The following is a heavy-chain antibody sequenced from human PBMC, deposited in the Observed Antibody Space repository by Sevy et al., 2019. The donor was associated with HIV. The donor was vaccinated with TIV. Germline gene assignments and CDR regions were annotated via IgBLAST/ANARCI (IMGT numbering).Heavy chain of an antibody. V-gene: IGHV3-7*01. Sequence: GGSLRLSCAASGFTFSSYWMSWVRQAPGKGLEWVANIKQDGSEKYYVDSVKGRFTISRDNAKNSLYLQMNSLRAEDTAVYYCARDGGRDRVVYYYGMDVWGQGTTATVSS. J-gene: IGHJ6*02. CDR3: ARDGGRDRVVYYYGMDV. CDR1: GFTFSSYW. D-gene: IGHD3-22*01. CDR2: IKQDGSEK.